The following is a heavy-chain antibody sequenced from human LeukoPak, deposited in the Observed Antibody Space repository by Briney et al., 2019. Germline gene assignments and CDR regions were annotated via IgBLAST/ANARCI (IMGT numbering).Heavy chain of an antibody. CDR2: IYYSGST. Sequence: SETLSLTCTVSGGSISSYYWSWIRQPPGKGLQWIGYIYYSGSTNYNPSLKSRVTISVDTSKNQFSLRLSSVTAADTAVYYCARSLYGDYPMDYWGQGTLVTVSS. J-gene: IGHJ4*02. CDR1: GGSISSYY. V-gene: IGHV4-59*01. CDR3: ARSLYGDYPMDY. D-gene: IGHD4-17*01.